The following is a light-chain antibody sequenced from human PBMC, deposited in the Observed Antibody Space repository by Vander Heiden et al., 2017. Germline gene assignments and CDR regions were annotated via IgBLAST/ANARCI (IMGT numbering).Light chain of an antibody. V-gene: IGKV1-6*01. CDR2: VAS. Sequence: NQMNQSPSYLSASVGDRVTITCRASQGITKDLGWYQQKPGEAPKLLIYVASNLQSGVPSRFSGSGSGTDFTLTISSLQPEDFATYYCLQDYNYPFTFGPGTKVDIK. CDR3: LQDYNYPFT. J-gene: IGKJ3*01. CDR1: QGITKD.